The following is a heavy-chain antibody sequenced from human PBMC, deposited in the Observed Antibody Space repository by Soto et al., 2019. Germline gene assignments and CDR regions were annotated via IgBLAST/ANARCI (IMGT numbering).Heavy chain of an antibody. CDR2: IFSSGST. J-gene: IGHJ4*02. CDR1: GGSINTFY. D-gene: IGHD5-12*01. CDR3: AREGSYSAYNFAHRIKSWSFDC. V-gene: IGHV4-4*07. Sequence: SETLSLTCTVSGGSINTFYWSWVRQPAGKGLEWIGRIFSSGSTSFNPSLESRVAMSVDTSKNHFSLNLSSVTAADMAVYYCAREGSYSAYNFAHRIKSWSFDCWGQAVLVTV.